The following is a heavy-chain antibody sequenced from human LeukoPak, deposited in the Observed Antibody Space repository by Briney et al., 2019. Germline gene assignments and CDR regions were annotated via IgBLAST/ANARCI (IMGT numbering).Heavy chain of an antibody. CDR3: ARHVAHSTVTPFDY. Sequence: GGSLRLSCAASGFTFSSYWMSWVRQAPGKGLEWVSGINWNGGSTGYADSVKGRFTISRDNAKNSLYLQMNSLRAEDTAVYYCARHVAHSTVTPFDYWGQGTLVTVSS. V-gene: IGHV3-20*04. D-gene: IGHD4-17*01. CDR2: INWNGGST. CDR1: GFTFSSYW. J-gene: IGHJ4*02.